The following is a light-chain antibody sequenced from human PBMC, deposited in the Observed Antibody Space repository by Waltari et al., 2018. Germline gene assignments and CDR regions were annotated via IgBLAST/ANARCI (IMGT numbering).Light chain of an antibody. J-gene: IGKJ1*01. V-gene: IGKV4-1*01. CDR1: PSVLYRSSNRNY. CDR2: WAS. CDR3: QQYYDTPQT. Sequence: DIVMTQSPDSLAVSLGERATINCKSSPSVLYRSSNRNYLAWYQQKSGQPPKLLIYWASTRESGVPDRFSGSGSGTDFTLTISSLQAEDVAVYYCQQYYDTPQTFGQGTKVEIK.